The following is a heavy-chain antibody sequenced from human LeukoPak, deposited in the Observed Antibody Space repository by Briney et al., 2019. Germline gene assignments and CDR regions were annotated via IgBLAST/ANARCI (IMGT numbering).Heavy chain of an antibody. V-gene: IGHV1-2*02. CDR2: MNPNSGTT. J-gene: IGHJ3*02. CDR3: ARTHCGGDCYLNDAFGI. CDR1: GYTFINHD. D-gene: IGHD2-21*01. Sequence: ASVKVSCKGYGYTFINHDIDWVRQAAGQGLEWMGWMNPNSGTTNFAQKFQGRVTMTRDTSISTAYMELNSLISDDTAVHYCARTHCGGDCYLNDAFGIWGQGTMVTVSS.